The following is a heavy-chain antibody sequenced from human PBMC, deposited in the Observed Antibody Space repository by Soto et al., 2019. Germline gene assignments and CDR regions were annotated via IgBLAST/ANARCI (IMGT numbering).Heavy chain of an antibody. V-gene: IGHV4-59*01. D-gene: IGHD6-19*01. CDR1: GGSISSYY. CDR2: IYYSGST. J-gene: IGHJ4*02. Sequence: PSETLSLTCTVSGGSISSYYWSWIRQPPGKGLEWIGYIYYSGSTNYNPSLKSRVTISVDTSKNQFSLKLSSVTAADTAVYYCARLYSSGWYQGIYFDYWGQGTLVTVSS. CDR3: ARLYSSGWYQGIYFDY.